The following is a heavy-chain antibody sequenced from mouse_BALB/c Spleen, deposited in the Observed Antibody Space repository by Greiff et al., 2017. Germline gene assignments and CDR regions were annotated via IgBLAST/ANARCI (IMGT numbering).Heavy chain of an antibody. V-gene: IGHV14-3*02. J-gene: IGHJ1*01. D-gene: IGHD2-10*01. Sequence: EVQLQQSGAELVKPGASVKLSCTASGFNIKDTYMHWVKQRPEQGLEWIGRIDPANGNTKYDPKFQGKATITADTSSNTAYLQLSSLTSEDTAVYYGARGAYYGNYAWRYFDVWGAGTTVTVSS. CDR3: ARGAYYGNYAWRYFDV. CDR1: GFNIKDTY. CDR2: IDPANGNT.